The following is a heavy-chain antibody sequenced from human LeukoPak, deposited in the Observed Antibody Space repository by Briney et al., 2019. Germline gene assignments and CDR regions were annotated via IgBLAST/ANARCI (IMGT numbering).Heavy chain of an antibody. D-gene: IGHD1-26*01. CDR2: IDKKDNFYAT. CDR3: TRDSGTYNWLDP. J-gene: IGHJ5*02. Sequence: PGGSLRLSCAASGFTFSGSAIHWVRQSSGKGLEWVGHIDKKDNFYATTSAASVTGRFTISRDDSKNTAYLQMNSQKTEDTALYYCTRDSGTYNWLDPWGQGTLVTVSS. CDR1: GFTFSGSA. V-gene: IGHV3-73*01.